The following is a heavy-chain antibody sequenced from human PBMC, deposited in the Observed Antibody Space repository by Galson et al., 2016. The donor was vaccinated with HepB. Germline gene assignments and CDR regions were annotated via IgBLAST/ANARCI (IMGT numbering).Heavy chain of an antibody. CDR2: IWYDGSNK. Sequence: SLRLSCAASGFSFSSYGMPWVCQAPGKGLEWVSVIWYDGSNKYYADSVKGRFTISRENSKNTLYLQMNSLRVEDTAVYFCAAAGDFGDYGPFDYWRQRTLVTVSS. CDR3: AAAGDFGDYGPFDY. CDR1: GFSFSSYG. J-gene: IGHJ4*02. V-gene: IGHV3-33*01. D-gene: IGHD4-17*01.